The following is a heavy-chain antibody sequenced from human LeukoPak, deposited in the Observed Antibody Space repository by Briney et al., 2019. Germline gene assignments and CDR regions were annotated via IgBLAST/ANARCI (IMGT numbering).Heavy chain of an antibody. Sequence: SGPTLVKPTQTLTLTCTFSGFSLNSSGVSVGWIRQSPGKALEWLALIYWDDDNRYSPSLKSRLTITKGPSKNRVVLTMTNMAPVDTATYFCVRRQRRGSGSYSFDSWGQGTLVTVSS. J-gene: IGHJ4*02. CDR3: VRRQRRGSGSYSFDS. CDR1: GFSLNSSGVS. CDR2: IYWDDDN. V-gene: IGHV2-5*02. D-gene: IGHD1-26*01.